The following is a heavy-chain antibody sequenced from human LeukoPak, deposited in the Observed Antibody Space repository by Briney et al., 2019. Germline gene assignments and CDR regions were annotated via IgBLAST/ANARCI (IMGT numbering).Heavy chain of an antibody. CDR3: ARGMNYDSSGYPGDYFDY. CDR1: GGSFSGYY. J-gene: IGHJ4*02. V-gene: IGHV4-34*01. D-gene: IGHD3-22*01. CDR2: INHSGST. Sequence: PSETLSLTCAVYGGSFSGYYWSWIRQPPGKGLEWIGEINHSGSTNYNPSLKSRVTISVDTSKNQFSLKLSSVTAADTAVYYCARGMNYDSSGYPGDYFDYWGQGTLVTASS.